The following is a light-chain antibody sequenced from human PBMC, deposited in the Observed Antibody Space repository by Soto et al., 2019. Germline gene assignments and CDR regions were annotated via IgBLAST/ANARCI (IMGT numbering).Light chain of an antibody. J-gene: IGKJ1*01. Sequence: EILLTQSPGTLSLSPWETATPSFMSSQSVSSSYLAWYQQKPGQAPRLLIYGASSRATGIPDRFSGSGSGTDFTLTISRLEPEDFAVYYCQQYGSSPPTFGQGTKVDNK. CDR3: QQYGSSPPT. V-gene: IGKV3-20*01. CDR1: QSVSSSY. CDR2: GAS.